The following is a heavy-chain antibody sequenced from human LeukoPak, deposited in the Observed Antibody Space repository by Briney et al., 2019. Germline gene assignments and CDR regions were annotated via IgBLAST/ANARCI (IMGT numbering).Heavy chain of an antibody. J-gene: IGHJ4*02. CDR2: INPNSGGT. D-gene: IGHD3-3*01. CDR1: GFTFTGYY. Sequence: ASVKVSCKASGFTFTGYYMDWVRQAPGQGLEWMGWINPNSGGTNYAQKFQGRVTMTRDTSISTAYMELSRLRSDDTAVYYCATTYYDFWSATRTTNYFDYWGQGTLVTVSS. V-gene: IGHV1-2*02. CDR3: ATTYYDFWSATRTTNYFDY.